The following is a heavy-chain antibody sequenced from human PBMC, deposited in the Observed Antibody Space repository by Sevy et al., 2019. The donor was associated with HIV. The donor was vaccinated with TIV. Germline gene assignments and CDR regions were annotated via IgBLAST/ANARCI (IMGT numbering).Heavy chain of an antibody. V-gene: IGHV3-30*18. CDR3: AKDRLGGYCISTSCYGVDY. CDR2: ISYDGSNK. CDR1: GFTFSSYG. Sequence: GGSLRLSCAASGFTFSSYGMHWVRQAPGKGLEWVAVISYDGSNKYYADSVKGRFTISRDNSKNTRYLQMNSLRAEDTAVYYCAKDRLGGYCISTSCYGVDYWGQGTLVTVSS. D-gene: IGHD2-2*01. J-gene: IGHJ4*02.